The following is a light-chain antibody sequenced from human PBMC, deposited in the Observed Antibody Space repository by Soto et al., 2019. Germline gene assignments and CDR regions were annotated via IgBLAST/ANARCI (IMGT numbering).Light chain of an antibody. J-gene: IGKJ5*01. CDR1: QSVGRS. CDR3: RQRSNWPQVS. CDR2: DAS. Sequence: EIVLTQSPATLSLSPWEGATLSCRASQSVGRSLAWYQQRPGQAPRLLIYDASNRATGISARFSGSGSGTEVTLTISSLEPEDFAVYYCRQRSNWPQVSFGQGTRLEIK. V-gene: IGKV3-11*01.